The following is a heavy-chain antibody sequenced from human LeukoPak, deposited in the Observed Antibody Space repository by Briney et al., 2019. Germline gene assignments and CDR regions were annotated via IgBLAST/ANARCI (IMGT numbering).Heavy chain of an antibody. Sequence: GESLKISCKGSGYSFTSYWIGWVRQMPGKGLEWMGIIYPGDSDTRYSPSFQGQVTISADKSISTAYLQWSSLKASDTAMYYCARADFWSGYYLKDAFDIWGQGTMVTVSS. CDR2: IYPGDSDT. J-gene: IGHJ3*02. CDR3: ARADFWSGYYLKDAFDI. CDR1: GYSFTSYW. V-gene: IGHV5-51*01. D-gene: IGHD3-3*01.